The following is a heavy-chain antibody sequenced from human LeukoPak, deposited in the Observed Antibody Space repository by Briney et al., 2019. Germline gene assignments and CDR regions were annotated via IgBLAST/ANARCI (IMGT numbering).Heavy chain of an antibody. CDR1: GFTFSAYY. J-gene: IGHJ3*02. CDR2: INWNGGST. Sequence: PGGSLRLSCAASGFTFSAYYMSWIRQAPGKGLEWVSGINWNGGSTGYADSVKGRFTISRDNAKNSLYLQMNSLRAEDTALYYCVREHTYYYDSSGDAFDIWGQGTMVTVSS. V-gene: IGHV3-20*04. D-gene: IGHD3-22*01. CDR3: VREHTYYYDSSGDAFDI.